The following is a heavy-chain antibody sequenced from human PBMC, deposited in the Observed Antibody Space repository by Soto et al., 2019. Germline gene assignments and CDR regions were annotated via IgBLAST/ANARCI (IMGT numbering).Heavy chain of an antibody. Sequence: SETLSLTCSVSGGSISSSSYSWGWIRQPPGKGLEWIGTIYYSGSTHYNPSLEGRVAISADTPNNQLSLRLSSVTAADTAVYYCGRQPGHCGSTTCFGYSGLDVWGKGTTVPVSS. CDR3: GRQPGHCGSTTCFGYSGLDV. D-gene: IGHD2-2*01. V-gene: IGHV4-39*01. CDR2: IYYSGST. J-gene: IGHJ6*04. CDR1: GGSISSSSYS.